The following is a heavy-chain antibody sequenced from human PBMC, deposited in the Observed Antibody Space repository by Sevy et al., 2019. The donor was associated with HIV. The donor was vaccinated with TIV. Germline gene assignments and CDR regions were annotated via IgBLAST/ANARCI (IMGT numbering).Heavy chain of an antibody. Sequence: SETLSLTCSVSGVSISSSSYDWGWIRQPPGKGLEWIGSIYYSGSTYYNPSLMSRVTVSVDTSKNQFSLNLRSVTAADTAVNYCARHGRIVDRAFDFWGRGTLVTVSS. D-gene: IGHD2-21*01. V-gene: IGHV4-39*01. CDR1: GVSISSSSYD. CDR2: IYYSGST. CDR3: ARHGRIVDRAFDF. J-gene: IGHJ4*02.